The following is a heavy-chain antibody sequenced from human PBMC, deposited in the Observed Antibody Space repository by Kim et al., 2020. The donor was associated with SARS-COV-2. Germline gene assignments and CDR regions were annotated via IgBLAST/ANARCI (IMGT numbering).Heavy chain of an antibody. V-gene: IGHV3-7*01. CDR1: GFTFTSYW. CDR2: INEDGSQK. J-gene: IGHJ4*02. Sequence: GGSLRLSCAASGFTFTSYWMTWVRQPPGKGLEWVSNINEDGSQKYYIDSVKGRFTISRDNAKNSVYLQMNSLRAEDTAVYYCARPRYSSWGQGILVTVSS. D-gene: IGHD2-15*01. CDR3: ARPRYSS.